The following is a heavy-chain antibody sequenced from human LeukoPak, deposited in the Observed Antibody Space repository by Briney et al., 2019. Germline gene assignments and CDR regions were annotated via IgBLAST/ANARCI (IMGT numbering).Heavy chain of an antibody. J-gene: IGHJ6*03. Sequence: ASVKVSCKASGYTFTSYDINWVRQATGQGLEWMGWMNPNSGNTGYAQKFQGRVTMTRNTSISTAYMELSSLRSEDTAVYYCARTYCSSTSCLYYYYYMDVWGKGTTVTISS. V-gene: IGHV1-8*01. CDR3: ARTYCSSTSCLYYYYYMDV. CDR1: GYTFTSYD. D-gene: IGHD2-2*01. CDR2: MNPNSGNT.